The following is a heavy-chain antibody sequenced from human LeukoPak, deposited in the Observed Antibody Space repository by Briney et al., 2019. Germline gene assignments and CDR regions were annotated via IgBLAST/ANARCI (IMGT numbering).Heavy chain of an antibody. J-gene: IGHJ6*02. D-gene: IGHD3-3*01. Sequence: GGSLRLSCAASGFTFSSYAMSWVRQAPGKGLEWVSAISGSGGSTYYADSVKGRFTISRDNSKNTLYLQMNSLRAEDTAVYYCARNARFLHYYGMDVWGQGTTVTVSS. CDR2: ISGSGGST. CDR1: GFTFSSYA. V-gene: IGHV3-23*01. CDR3: ARNARFLHYYGMDV.